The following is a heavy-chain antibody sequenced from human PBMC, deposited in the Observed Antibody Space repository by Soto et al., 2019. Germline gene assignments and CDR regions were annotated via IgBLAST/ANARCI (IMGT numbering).Heavy chain of an antibody. J-gene: IGHJ4*02. Sequence: QVHLQESGPRLVKPSETLSLTCTVTGGSMKSSDYFWGWVRQPPGKGLECIGNLHYSGSTHYNPSLKSRVSISADFSKNQFSLSLTSVTAADTAVYYCVPLVVGAPRHPDFDRWGQGTLVAVS. D-gene: IGHD2-15*01. CDR3: VPLVVGAPRHPDFDR. CDR2: LHYSGST. CDR1: GGSMKSSDYF. V-gene: IGHV4-39*01.